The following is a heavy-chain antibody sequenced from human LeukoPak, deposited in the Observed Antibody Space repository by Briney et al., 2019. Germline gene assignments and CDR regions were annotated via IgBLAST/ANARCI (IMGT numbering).Heavy chain of an antibody. CDR2: IYYSGST. J-gene: IGHJ5*02. V-gene: IGHV4-39*01. Sequence: SETLSLTCTVSGGSVSTTTYYWVWIRQPPGRGLDWIGSIYYSGSTYYNPSLKSRVTISVATSKNQFSLKLSSVTAADTAVYYCARRFSGYYLGTWGQGTLVTVSS. CDR1: GGSVSTTTYY. CDR3: ARRFSGYYLGT. D-gene: IGHD3-22*01.